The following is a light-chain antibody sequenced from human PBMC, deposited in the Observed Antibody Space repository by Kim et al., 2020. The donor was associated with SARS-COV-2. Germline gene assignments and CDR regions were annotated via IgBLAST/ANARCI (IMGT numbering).Light chain of an antibody. CDR2: SND. CDR3: ASWDDRLDVLM. Sequence: GQRVTISGSGVSSNIGSNTVNWYQQFPGAAPKHLIDSNDWRPSGVSDRVFCSKSGTSASLAISGLQSEDEADYYCASWDDRLDVLMFGGGTQLTVL. V-gene: IGLV1-44*01. J-gene: IGLJ3*02. CDR1: SSNIGSNT.